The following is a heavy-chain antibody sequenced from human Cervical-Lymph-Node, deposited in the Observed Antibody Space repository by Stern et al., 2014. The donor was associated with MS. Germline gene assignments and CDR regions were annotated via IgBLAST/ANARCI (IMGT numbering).Heavy chain of an antibody. CDR1: GGSISYVGYY. Sequence: QVQLQESGPGLVKPSQTLSLTCNVSGGSISYVGYYWSWIRQHPGKGLEWIGYIYYSGRAYYNPSLKSRVTMSVDTSKNQFSLKLTSVTAADTAVYYCARDRSYGDYADAFDIWGQGAIVTVSS. V-gene: IGHV4-31*03. CDR3: ARDRSYGDYADAFDI. J-gene: IGHJ3*02. D-gene: IGHD4-17*01. CDR2: IYYSGRA.